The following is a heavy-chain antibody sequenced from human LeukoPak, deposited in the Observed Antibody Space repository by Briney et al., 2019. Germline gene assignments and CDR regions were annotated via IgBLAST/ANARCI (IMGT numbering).Heavy chain of an antibody. CDR2: ISGSGGST. CDR1: GFTFSSYA. Sequence: GGSLRLSCAASGFTFSSYAMSWVRQAPGKGLEWVSAISGSGGSTYYADSVKGRFTISRDNSKNTLYLQMNSLRAEDTAVYYCAKVSLQKNYDFWSGFPNGYFDYWGQGTLVTVSS. D-gene: IGHD3-3*01. V-gene: IGHV3-23*01. J-gene: IGHJ4*02. CDR3: AKVSLQKNYDFWSGFPNGYFDY.